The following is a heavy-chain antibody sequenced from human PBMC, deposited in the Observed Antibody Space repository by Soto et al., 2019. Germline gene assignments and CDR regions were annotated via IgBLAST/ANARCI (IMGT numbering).Heavy chain of an antibody. CDR3: ARERLQSYDSGSYYADY. J-gene: IGHJ4*02. CDR1: GGSISSGGYY. V-gene: IGHV4-31*03. Sequence: QVQLQESGPGLVKPSQTLSLTCTVSGGSISSGGYYWSWLRQDPGKGMEWIGHIYYSGSTYNNPSRKSRIIISLDTSKNHFSVRLSSVTAADTAVYYCARERLQSYDSGSYYADYWAQGTLVTVSS. D-gene: IGHD3-10*01. CDR2: IYYSGST.